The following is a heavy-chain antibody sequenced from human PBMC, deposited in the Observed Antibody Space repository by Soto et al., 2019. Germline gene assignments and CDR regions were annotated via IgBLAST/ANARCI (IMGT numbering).Heavy chain of an antibody. CDR1: GHSFSNYW. J-gene: IGHJ6*02. V-gene: IGHV5-51*01. Sequence: GESRTISWKDSGHSFSNYWVVWVRQITGRGLEWMGTIYPDDSETRYRPSFQGQGTISADKSVNTAYLQWSSLKASDTAIYYCATTQSSATFKTYYYDMHVWGQGTTVTVSS. D-gene: IGHD3-10*01. CDR2: IYPDDSET. CDR3: ATTQSSATFKTYYYDMHV.